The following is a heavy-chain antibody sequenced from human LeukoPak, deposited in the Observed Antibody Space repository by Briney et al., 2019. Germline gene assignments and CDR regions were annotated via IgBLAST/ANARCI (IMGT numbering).Heavy chain of an antibody. Sequence: TGGSLRLSCAASGFTFSSYAISWVRQAPGKGLEWVSAISGSGGSTYYADSVKGRFTISRDNSKNTLYLQMNSLRAEDTAVYYCAKETSGHNWFDPWGQGTLVTVSS. CDR2: ISGSGGST. CDR1: GFTFSSYA. D-gene: IGHD6-25*01. J-gene: IGHJ5*02. V-gene: IGHV3-23*01. CDR3: AKETSGHNWFDP.